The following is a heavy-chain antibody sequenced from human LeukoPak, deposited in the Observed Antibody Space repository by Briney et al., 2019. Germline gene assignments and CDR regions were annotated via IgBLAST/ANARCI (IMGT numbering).Heavy chain of an antibody. J-gene: IGHJ4*02. CDR3: AKSSGDYFFDY. V-gene: IGHV1-8*01. D-gene: IGHD3-22*01. CDR2: MNPNSGNA. Sequence: ASVTVSFKSSGYNFNNHDINWVRQPTGQGLEWLGLMNPNSGNASYAQTLQGRVTMTWDSSTNTAYLEVTALRSDDTAVYYCAKSSGDYFFDYWGQGTLVTVSS. CDR1: GYNFNNHD.